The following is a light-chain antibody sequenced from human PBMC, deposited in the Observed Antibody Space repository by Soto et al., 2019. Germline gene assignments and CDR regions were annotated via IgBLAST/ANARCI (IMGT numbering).Light chain of an antibody. V-gene: IGKV3-20*01. CDR2: GAS. CDR3: QQYGSTSWT. J-gene: IGKJ1*01. CDR1: QSVSTNF. Sequence: EIVLTQSPGTLSLSPGEGATLSCRASQSVSTNFFAWYQQKPGQAPRLLIYGASTRATGIPDRFSGSGSGTDFTLTISRLEPEDFAVYYCQQYGSTSWTFGPGTKVEIK.